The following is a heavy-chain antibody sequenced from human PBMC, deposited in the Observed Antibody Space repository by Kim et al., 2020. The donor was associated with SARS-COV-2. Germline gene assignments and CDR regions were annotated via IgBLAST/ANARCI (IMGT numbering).Heavy chain of an antibody. J-gene: IGHJ6*02. V-gene: IGHV1-69*13. D-gene: IGHD6-13*01. CDR2: IIPIFGTA. CDR1: GGTFSSYA. CDR3: AREIGDSSSWPMNYYYYGMDV. Sequence: SVKVSCKASGGTFSSYAISWVRQAPGQGLEWMGGIIPIFGTANYAQKFQGRVTITADESTSTAYMELSSLRSEDTAVYYCAREIGDSSSWPMNYYYYGMDVWGQGTTVTVSS.